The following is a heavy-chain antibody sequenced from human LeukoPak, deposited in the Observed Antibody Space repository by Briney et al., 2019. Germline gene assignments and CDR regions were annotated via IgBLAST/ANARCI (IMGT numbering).Heavy chain of an antibody. CDR3: ARDLSGDYDSSEIDY. CDR2: IKADGSEK. D-gene: IGHD3-22*01. CDR1: GFTFSDYF. V-gene: IGHV3-7*01. Sequence: GGSLRLSCATSGFTFSDYFMTWVRQAPGKGLEWVADIKADGSEKYYVDSVKGRFSILGDDAKNSLYLQMNSLRVEDTAVYYCARDLSGDYDSSEIDYWGQGTLVTVSS. J-gene: IGHJ4*02.